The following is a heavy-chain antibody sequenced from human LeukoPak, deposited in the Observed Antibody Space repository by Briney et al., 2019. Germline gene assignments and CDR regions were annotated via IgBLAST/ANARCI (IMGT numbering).Heavy chain of an antibody. Sequence: GGSLRLSCAASGFTFSSYGMHWVRQAPDKGLEWVAVIWFDGSNKYYADSMKGRFTISRDNSKNTLYLQMNSLRAEDTAVYYCAREYSSTWTSLDYWGQGTLVTVSS. CDR2: IWFDGSNK. V-gene: IGHV3-33*01. CDR1: GFTFSSYG. CDR3: AREYSSTWTSLDY. J-gene: IGHJ4*02. D-gene: IGHD6-13*01.